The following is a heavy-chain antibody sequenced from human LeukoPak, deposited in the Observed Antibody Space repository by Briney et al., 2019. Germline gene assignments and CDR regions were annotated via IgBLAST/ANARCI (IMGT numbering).Heavy chain of an antibody. D-gene: IGHD6-6*01. V-gene: IGHV1-2*02. Sequence: ASVKVSCKASGYTFTGYYMHWVRQAPGQGLEWMGWINPNSGGTNYARKFQGRVTMTRDTSISTAYMELSRLRSDDTAVYYCARTGYSSSSPVDYWGQGTLVTVSS. CDR3: ARTGYSSSSPVDY. CDR1: GYTFTGYY. J-gene: IGHJ4*02. CDR2: INPNSGGT.